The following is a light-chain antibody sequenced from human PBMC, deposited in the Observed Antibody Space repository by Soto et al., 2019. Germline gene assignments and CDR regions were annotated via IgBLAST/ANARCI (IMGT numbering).Light chain of an antibody. CDR1: SSNIGADYG. J-gene: IGLJ1*01. Sequence: QLVLTQPPSVSGAPGRRVTISCTGSSSNIGADYGVHWYQQLPGTAPKLLIYVNTNRPSGVPDRFSVSKSGTSASLAITGLQTDDEADYYCQSYDNSLSGYVFGTGTKLTVL. V-gene: IGLV1-40*01. CDR2: VNT. CDR3: QSYDNSLSGYV.